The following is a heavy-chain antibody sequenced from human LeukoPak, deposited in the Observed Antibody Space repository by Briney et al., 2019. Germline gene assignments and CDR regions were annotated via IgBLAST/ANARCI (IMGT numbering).Heavy chain of an antibody. CDR1: GGSISGYY. D-gene: IGHD6-6*01. CDR3: ARSRGQGSSSRRWFDP. V-gene: IGHV4-4*07. CDR2: IYTSGGT. Sequence: SETLSLTCTVSGGSISGYYWSWIRQPAGKGLEWIGRIYTSGGTIYNPSLKSRVTMSVDTSRNQFSLKLTSVTAADTAVYYCARSRGQGSSSRRWFDPWGQGTLVTVSS. J-gene: IGHJ5*02.